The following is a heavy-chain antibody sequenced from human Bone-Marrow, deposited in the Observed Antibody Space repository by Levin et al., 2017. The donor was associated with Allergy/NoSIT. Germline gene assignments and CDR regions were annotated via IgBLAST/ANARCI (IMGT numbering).Heavy chain of an antibody. V-gene: IGHV3-15*01. Sequence: GGSLRLSCAASGFTFSNAWMSWVRQAPGKGLEWVGRIKSKTDGGTTDYAAPVKGRFTISRDDSKNTLYLQMNSLKTEDTAVYYCTTDLTWYYYDSSGTWGQGNLVTVSS. CDR3: TTDLTWYYYDSSGT. J-gene: IGHJ5*02. D-gene: IGHD3-22*01. CDR2: IKSKTDGGTT. CDR1: GFTFSNAW.